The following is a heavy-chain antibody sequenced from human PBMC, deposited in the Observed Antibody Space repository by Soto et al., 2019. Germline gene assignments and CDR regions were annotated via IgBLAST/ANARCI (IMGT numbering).Heavy chain of an antibody. CDR1: GGSISSGGYS. D-gene: IGHD3-22*01. Sequence: SETLSLTCTVSGGSISSGGYSWSWIRQPPGKGLEWIGYIYHSGSTYYNPSLKSRVTISVDRSKNQFSLKLSSVTAADTAVYYCKGADSSGYYLVDYWGQGTLVTVSS. CDR2: IYHSGST. V-gene: IGHV4-30-2*01. CDR3: KGADSSGYYLVDY. J-gene: IGHJ4*02.